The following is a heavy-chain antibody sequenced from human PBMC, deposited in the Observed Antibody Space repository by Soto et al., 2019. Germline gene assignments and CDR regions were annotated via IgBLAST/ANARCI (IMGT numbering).Heavy chain of an antibody. CDR3: ARDFRCSCDGPSCIYFEF. CDR2: ISANSGDT. J-gene: IGHJ4*02. D-gene: IGHD2-2*01. CDR1: GYTFSSYR. Sequence: QVQLVQSGAEVKEPGASVRVSCKASGYTFSSYRFSWVRQAPGQGLEWVAWISANSGDTNSAQKFQGRVTLTTDTSTGTASVDLTSLTSDATAIYYCARDFRCSCDGPSCIYFEFSGQGTLVTVSS. V-gene: IGHV1-18*01.